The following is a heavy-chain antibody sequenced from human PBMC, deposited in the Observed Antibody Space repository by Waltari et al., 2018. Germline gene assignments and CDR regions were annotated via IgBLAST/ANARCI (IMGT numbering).Heavy chain of an antibody. Sequence: QVQLVESGGGVVQPGRSLRLPCAASGITFSSYAMPWVRQAPGKGLEWVAVISYDGSNKYYADSVKGRFTISRDNSKNTLYLQMNSLRAEDTAVYYCARDKHASIDYWGQGTLVTVSS. CDR2: ISYDGSNK. J-gene: IGHJ4*02. CDR1: GITFSSYA. CDR3: ARDKHASIDY. V-gene: IGHV3-30*01. D-gene: IGHD3-16*01.